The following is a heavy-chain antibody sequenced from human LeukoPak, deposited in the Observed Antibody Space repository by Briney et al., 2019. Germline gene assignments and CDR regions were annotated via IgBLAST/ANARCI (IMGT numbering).Heavy chain of an antibody. D-gene: IGHD3-10*01. J-gene: IGHJ3*02. CDR2: ICISGSTI. CDR1: GFTFSSYE. V-gene: IGHV3-48*03. Sequence: PGGSLRLSCAASGFTFSSYEMNWVRQAPGKGLEWVSDICISGSTIYYADSVKGGFTISRDNTKNSVYMQMHRLRAGDTAVYYCARRQYGLGSYSDAFDIWGQGTMVTVSS. CDR3: ARRQYGLGSYSDAFDI.